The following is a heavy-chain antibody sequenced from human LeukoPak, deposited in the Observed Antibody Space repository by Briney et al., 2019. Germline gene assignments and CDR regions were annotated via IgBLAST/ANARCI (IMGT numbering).Heavy chain of an antibody. CDR1: GYTFTGYY. CDR3: ARGQTVELTSGWYANY. J-gene: IGHJ4*02. V-gene: IGHV1-2*02. D-gene: IGHD6-13*01. Sequence: ASVKVSCKASGYTFTGYYIHWVRQAPGQGLEWMGWINPNSGGTKYAQKVQGRVTMTRDTSISTAYVELNSLTSDDTAVYYCARGQTVELTSGWYANYWGQGTLVTVSS. CDR2: INPNSGGT.